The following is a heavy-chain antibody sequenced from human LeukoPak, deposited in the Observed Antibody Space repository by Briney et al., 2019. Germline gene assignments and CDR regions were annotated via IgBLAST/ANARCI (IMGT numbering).Heavy chain of an antibody. CDR2: VSGTSTNT. CDR1: GLTFSSYA. D-gene: IGHD6-19*01. Sequence: GGSLRLSCAASGLTFSSYAMSWVCQAPGKGLEWVSAVSGTSTNTYYSDSVKGRFTISRDNSQNTLYLQMNNLEGGDTAVYYCAKGAAVAGTLYFQHWGQGTLVTVSS. CDR3: AKGAAVAGTLYFQH. J-gene: IGHJ1*01. V-gene: IGHV3-23*01.